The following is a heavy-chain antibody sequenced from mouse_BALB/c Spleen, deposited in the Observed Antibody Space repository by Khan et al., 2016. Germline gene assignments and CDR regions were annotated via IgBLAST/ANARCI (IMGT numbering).Heavy chain of an antibody. CDR1: GFSLTSYD. Sequence: QVQLKESGPGLVAPSQSLSITCTVSGFSLTSYDISWIRQPPGKGLEWLGGIWTGGGTNYNSAFMSRMIISKDNSKCQVFLKMNSLQTDDAAIYYWVREGDGTTYGAIDYWGQGTSVTVSS. D-gene: IGHD1-1*01. J-gene: IGHJ4*01. CDR3: VREGDGTTYGAIDY. V-gene: IGHV2-9-2*01. CDR2: IWTGGGT.